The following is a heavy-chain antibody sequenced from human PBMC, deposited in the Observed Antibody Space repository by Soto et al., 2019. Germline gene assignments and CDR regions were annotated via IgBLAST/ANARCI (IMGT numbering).Heavy chain of an antibody. D-gene: IGHD1-26*01. V-gene: IGHV1-69*13. CDR1: GGTFSSYA. CDR2: IIPIFGTA. Sequence: GASVKVSCKASGGTFSSYAISWVRHAPGQGLEWMGGIIPIFGTANYAQKFQGRVTITADESTSTAYMELSSLRSEDTAVYYCARDLTYSGSTAFEYWGQGTLVTVSS. CDR3: ARDLTYSGSTAFEY. J-gene: IGHJ4*02.